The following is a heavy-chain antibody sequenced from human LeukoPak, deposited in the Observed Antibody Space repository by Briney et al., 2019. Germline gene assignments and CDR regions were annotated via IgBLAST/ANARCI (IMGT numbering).Heavy chain of an antibody. J-gene: IGHJ4*02. CDR1: GFTFDDYA. CDR3: AKDRLRYFDWLLSGLFDY. V-gene: IGHV3-9*01. CDR2: ISWNSGSI. Sequence: GRSLRLSCAASGFTFDDYAMHWVRQAPGKGLEWVAGISWNSGSIGYADSVKGRFTISRDNSKNTLYLQMNSLRAEDTALYYCAKDRLRYFDWLLSGLFDYWGQGTLVTVSS. D-gene: IGHD3-9*01.